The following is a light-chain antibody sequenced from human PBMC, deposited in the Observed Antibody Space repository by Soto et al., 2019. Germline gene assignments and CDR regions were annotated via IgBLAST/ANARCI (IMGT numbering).Light chain of an antibody. CDR1: SSNIGAGYD. J-gene: IGLJ1*01. Sequence: QSVLTQPPSVSGAPGQRVTISCTGSSSNIGAGYDVHWYQQLPGTAPKLLIYGNSNRPSGVPDRVSGSKSGTSASLVITGVQAEDEADYYCQSYDSSLSAYVFGTGTKLTVL. CDR3: QSYDSSLSAYV. CDR2: GNS. V-gene: IGLV1-40*01.